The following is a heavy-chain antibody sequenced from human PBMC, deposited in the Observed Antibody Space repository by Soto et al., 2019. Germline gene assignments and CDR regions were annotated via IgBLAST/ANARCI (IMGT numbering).Heavy chain of an antibody. Sequence: GESLKISCKASGYSFTRKWISWVRQMPGKGLEWMGIIYPGDSDTRYSPSFQGQVTIPADKSISTAYLQWSSLKASDTAMYYCARFPAHSSGWAYRIDYWGQGTLVTVSS. CDR2: IYPGDSDT. CDR1: GYSFTRKW. V-gene: IGHV5-51*01. D-gene: IGHD6-19*01. J-gene: IGHJ4*02. CDR3: ARFPAHSSGWAYRIDY.